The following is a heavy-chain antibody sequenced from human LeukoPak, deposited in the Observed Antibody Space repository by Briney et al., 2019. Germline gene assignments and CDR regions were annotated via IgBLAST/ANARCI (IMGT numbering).Heavy chain of an antibody. CDR1: GFTFSRYA. J-gene: IGHJ5*02. CDR2: ISGGSGST. CDR3: ANFPLLVLPTTTSGHWFDP. Sequence: GGSLRLSCAASGFTFSRYAMSWVRQAPGKGLEWVSTISGGSGSTYYADSVKGRFTISGDISRDTLYLQMNRLRAEDTAVYYCANFPLLVLPTTTSGHWFDPWGQGTLVTVSS. D-gene: IGHD2-2*01. V-gene: IGHV3-23*01.